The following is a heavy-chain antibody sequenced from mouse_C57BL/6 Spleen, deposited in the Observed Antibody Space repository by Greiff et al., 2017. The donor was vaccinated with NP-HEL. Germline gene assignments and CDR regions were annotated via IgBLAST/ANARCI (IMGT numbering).Heavy chain of an antibody. CDR3: APYYDSFAY. V-gene: IGHV1-53*01. CDR2: INPSNGNT. Sequence: QVQLQQPETELVKPGASLKLSCKASGYTFTSYWMHWVKQMPGQGLEWIGNINPSNGNTNYNEKFRSKATLTVDKSSSTAYIHLSSLTSEDSAVYYCAPYYDSFAYWGQGTLVTVSA. D-gene: IGHD2-4*01. J-gene: IGHJ3*01. CDR1: GYTFTSYW.